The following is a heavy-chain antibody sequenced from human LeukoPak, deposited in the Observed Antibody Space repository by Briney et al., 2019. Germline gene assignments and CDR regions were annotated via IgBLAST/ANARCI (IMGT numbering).Heavy chain of an antibody. CDR2: TNHSGST. Sequence: KPSETLSLTCAVYGGSFSGYYWSWIRQPPGKGLEWIGETNHSGSTNYNPSLKSRVTISVDTSKNQFSLKLSSVTAADTAVYYCARGTGVDIVATIPSRLGDKFDPWGQGTLVTVSS. CDR3: ARGTGVDIVATIPSRLGDKFDP. J-gene: IGHJ5*02. D-gene: IGHD5-12*01. V-gene: IGHV4-34*01. CDR1: GGSFSGYY.